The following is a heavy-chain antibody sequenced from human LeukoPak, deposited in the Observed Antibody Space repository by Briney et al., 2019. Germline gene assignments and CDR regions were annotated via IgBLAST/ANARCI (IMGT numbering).Heavy chain of an antibody. V-gene: IGHV3-9*01. Sequence: GGSLRLSCAVSGFTFDDYPMHWVRQAPGKGLEWVSGISRGSGSIGYADSVKGRFTISRDNSKNTLYLQMNSLRAEDTAVYYCARVHTDGGFDPWGQGTLVTVSS. CDR3: ARVHTDGGFDP. CDR1: GFTFDDYP. J-gene: IGHJ5*02. D-gene: IGHD2-21*01. CDR2: ISRGSGSI.